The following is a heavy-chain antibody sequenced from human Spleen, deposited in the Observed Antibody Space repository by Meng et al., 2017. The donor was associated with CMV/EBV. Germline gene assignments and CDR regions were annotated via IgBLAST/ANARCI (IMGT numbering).Heavy chain of an antibody. J-gene: IGHJ6*02. V-gene: IGHV2-5*01. CDR2: IYWNDDK. CDR1: GFSLSTSGVG. Sequence: SGPTLVKPTQTLTLTCTFSGFSLSTSGVGVGWIRQPPGKALEWLALIYWNDDKRYSPSLKSRLTITKDTSKNQVVLTMTNMDPLDTATYYCARENGEDFYYGMDVWGQGTTVTVSS. CDR3: ARENGEDFYYGMDV.